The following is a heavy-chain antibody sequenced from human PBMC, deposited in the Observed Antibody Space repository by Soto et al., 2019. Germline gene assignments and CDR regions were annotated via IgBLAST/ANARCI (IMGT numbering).Heavy chain of an antibody. CDR1: GYTFTSYA. J-gene: IGHJ4*02. D-gene: IGHD2-21*01. V-gene: IGHV1-3*01. CDR3: ARELPFDY. CDR2: INPGNGNI. Sequence: ASVKVSCKASGYTFTSYAIHWVRQAPGQGLEWLGRINPGNGNIKYSRNFQGRVTITGDPSATTAYMHLSTLRFEDTAVYYCARELPFDYWGQGTLVTVSS.